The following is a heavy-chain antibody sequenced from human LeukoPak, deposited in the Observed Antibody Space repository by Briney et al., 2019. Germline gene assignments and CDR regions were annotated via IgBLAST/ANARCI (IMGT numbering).Heavy chain of an antibody. V-gene: IGHV1-18*01. CDR1: GYTFTSYG. D-gene: IGHD6-13*01. Sequence: ASVKVSCKASGYTFTSYGISWVRQAPGQGLEWMGWISAYNGNTNYAQKLQGRVTITADKSTSTAYMELSSLRSEDTAVYYCARDQRTAGLFDYWGQGTLVTVSS. J-gene: IGHJ4*02. CDR3: ARDQRTAGLFDY. CDR2: ISAYNGNT.